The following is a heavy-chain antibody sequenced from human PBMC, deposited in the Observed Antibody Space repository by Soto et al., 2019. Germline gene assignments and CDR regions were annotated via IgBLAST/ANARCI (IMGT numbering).Heavy chain of an antibody. J-gene: IGHJ6*02. V-gene: IGHV4-31*03. D-gene: IGHD4-17*01. Sequence: TLSRACTVSVGSISSGGYYWSWILQHPGKGLEWIGYIYYSGSTYYNPSLKSRVTISVDTSKNQFSLKLSSVTAADTAVYYCARDGDRKTTVTSDYYYGMDVWGQGTTVTVSS. CDR3: ARDGDRKTTVTSDYYYGMDV. CDR1: VGSISSGGYY. CDR2: IYYSGST.